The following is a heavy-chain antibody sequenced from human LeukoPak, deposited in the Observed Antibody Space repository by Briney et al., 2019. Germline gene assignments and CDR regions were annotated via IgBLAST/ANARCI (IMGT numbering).Heavy chain of an antibody. CDR1: DGSVSSAAYY. J-gene: IGHJ4*02. CDR2: IHYTGST. D-gene: IGHD3-10*01. CDR3: ASHYGSGFGS. V-gene: IGHV4-61*08. Sequence: SETLSLTCTVSDGSVSSAAYYWSWIRQPPGEGLEWIGYIHYTGSTNSNPSLKSRVTISIDTSKNQFSLKLSSVTAADTAIYYCASHYGSGFGSWGQGSLVTVSS.